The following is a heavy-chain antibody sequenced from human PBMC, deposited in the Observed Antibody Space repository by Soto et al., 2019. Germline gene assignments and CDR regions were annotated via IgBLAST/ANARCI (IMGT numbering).Heavy chain of an antibody. CDR1: GGSISSGGYY. Sequence: PSETLSLTCTVSGGSISSGGYYWSWIRQHPGKGLEWIGYIYYSGSTYYNPSLKSRVTISVDTSKNQFSLKLSSVTAADTAVYYCARSPELRREWFDPWGQGTLVTVSS. D-gene: IGHD1-7*01. V-gene: IGHV4-31*03. CDR3: ARSPELRREWFDP. CDR2: IYYSGST. J-gene: IGHJ5*02.